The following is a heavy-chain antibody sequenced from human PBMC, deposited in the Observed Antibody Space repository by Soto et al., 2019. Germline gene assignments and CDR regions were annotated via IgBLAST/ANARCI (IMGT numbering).Heavy chain of an antibody. CDR2: IYPGDSDT. CDR1: GYSFTSYW. V-gene: IGHV5-51*01. J-gene: IGHJ6*02. CDR3: ARLRTGTGGNSPRYYYYGMDV. Sequence: PGESLKISCKGSGYSFTSYWIGWVRQMPGKGLEWMGIIYPGDSDTRYSPSFQGQVTISADKSISTAYLQWSSLKASDTAMYYYARLRTGTGGNSPRYYYYGMDVWGQGTTVTVSS. D-gene: IGHD2-21*02.